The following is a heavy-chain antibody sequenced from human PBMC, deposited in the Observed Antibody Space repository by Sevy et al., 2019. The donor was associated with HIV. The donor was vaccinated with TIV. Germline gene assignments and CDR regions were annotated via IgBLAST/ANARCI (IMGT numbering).Heavy chain of an antibody. V-gene: IGHV4-30-4*01. J-gene: IGHJ4*02. Sequence: SETLSLTCTVSGGSISSGDYYWSWIRQPPGKGLEWIGYIYYSGSTYYNPSLKSRVTISVDTSKNQFSLKLGSVTAADTAVYYCARHQGSSGYYSEAYYFDYWGQGTLVTVSS. D-gene: IGHD3-22*01. CDR3: ARHQGSSGYYSEAYYFDY. CDR1: GGSISSGDYY. CDR2: IYYSGST.